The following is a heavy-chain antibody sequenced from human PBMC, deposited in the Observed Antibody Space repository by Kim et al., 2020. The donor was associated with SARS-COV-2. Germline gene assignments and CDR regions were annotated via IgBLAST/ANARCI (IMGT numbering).Heavy chain of an antibody. J-gene: IGHJ4*02. CDR1: GGSISSYY. Sequence: SETLSLTCTVSGGSISSYYWSWIRQPPGKGLEWIGYIYYSGSTNYNPSLKSRVTISVDTSKNQFSLKLSSVTAADTAVYYCARVVGGSYLFDYWGQGTLVTVSS. CDR3: ARVVGGSYLFDY. CDR2: IYYSGST. D-gene: IGHD1-26*01. V-gene: IGHV4-59*01.